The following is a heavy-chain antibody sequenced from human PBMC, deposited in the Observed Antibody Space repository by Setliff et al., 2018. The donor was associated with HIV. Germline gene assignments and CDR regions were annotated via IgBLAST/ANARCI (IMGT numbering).Heavy chain of an antibody. D-gene: IGHD1-1*01. CDR2: INTNTGNP. J-gene: IGHJ4*02. Sequence: ASVKVSCKASGYTFTSYAMHWVRQAPGQGLEWMGWINTNTGNPTYAQGFTGRFVFSLDTSVSTAYLQISSLKAEDTAVYYCASRTTGMTFDYWGQGTLVTVSS. CDR1: GYTFTSYA. CDR3: ASRTTGMTFDY. V-gene: IGHV7-4-1*02.